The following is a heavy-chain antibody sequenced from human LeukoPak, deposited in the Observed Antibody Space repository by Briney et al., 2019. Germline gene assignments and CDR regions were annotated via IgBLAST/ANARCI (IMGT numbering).Heavy chain of an antibody. CDR1: GYTFTSYF. J-gene: IGHJ5*02. Sequence: GASVKVSCKASGYTFTSYFVHCVRQAPGQGPEWMGVVNPSSGSTTYSQKFQGRVTMTRDTSTSTVYMDLGSLRSDDTAVYYCARAVGPRGGNWFDPWGQGTLVTVSS. D-gene: IGHD1-26*01. CDR2: VNPSSGST. CDR3: ARAVGPRGGNWFDP. V-gene: IGHV1-46*01.